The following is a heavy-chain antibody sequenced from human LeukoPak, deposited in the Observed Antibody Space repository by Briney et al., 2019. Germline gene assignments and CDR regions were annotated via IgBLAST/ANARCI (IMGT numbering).Heavy chain of an antibody. CDR1: GGSFSVYY. CDR3: ARDRQNRGFDP. J-gene: IGHJ5*02. CDR2: INHSGST. V-gene: IGHV4-34*01. D-gene: IGHD1-14*01. Sequence: PSETLSLTCAVYGGSFSVYYWSWIRQPPGKGLEWIGEINHSGSTNYNPSLKSRVTISVDTSKNQFSLKLSSVTAADTAVYYCARDRQNRGFDPWGQGTLVTVSS.